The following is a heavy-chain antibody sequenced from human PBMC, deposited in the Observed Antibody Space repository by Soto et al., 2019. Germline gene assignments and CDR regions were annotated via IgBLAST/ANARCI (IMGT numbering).Heavy chain of an antibody. Sequence: SGPPLVNPTQILTLTSTFSGFSLSTSVVGLGCIRPPPGKDLEWVALIYWNDDKRYSPSLKSRPTITKDTSKNQVVLTMTNMDPVDTATYYCARILGYCSGGSCYYDAFEIWGQGTMVTVSS. D-gene: IGHD2-15*01. CDR3: ARILGYCSGGSCYYDAFEI. V-gene: IGHV2-5*01. CDR2: IYWNDDK. CDR1: GFSLSTSVVG. J-gene: IGHJ3*02.